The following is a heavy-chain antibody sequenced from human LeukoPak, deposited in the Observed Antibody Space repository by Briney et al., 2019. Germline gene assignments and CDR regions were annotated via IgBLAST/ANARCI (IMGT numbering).Heavy chain of an antibody. D-gene: IGHD4-17*01. V-gene: IGHV4-59*08. J-gene: IGHJ4*02. CDR2: IYYSGST. CDR1: GGSISSYY. Sequence: PSETLSLTCTVSGGSISSYYWSWIRQPPGKGLEGIGYIYYSGSTNYNPSLKSRVTISVATSKNQFSLKLSSVTAADTAVYYCARSYGDYDGLLIPFDYWGQGTLVTVSS. CDR3: ARSYGDYDGLLIPFDY.